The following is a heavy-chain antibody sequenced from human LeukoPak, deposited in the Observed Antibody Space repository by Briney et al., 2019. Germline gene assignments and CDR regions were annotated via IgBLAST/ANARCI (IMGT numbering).Heavy chain of an antibody. CDR3: ARVKLPDP. V-gene: IGHV4-4*02. D-gene: IGHD1-7*01. Sequence: SETLSLTCAVSGGSISSNNWWGWVRQPPGKGLEWIGEINHSGSTNYNPSLKSRVTISVDTSKNQFSLKLSSVTAADTAVYYCARVKLPDPWGQGTLVTVSS. CDR1: GGSISSNNW. CDR2: INHSGST. J-gene: IGHJ5*02.